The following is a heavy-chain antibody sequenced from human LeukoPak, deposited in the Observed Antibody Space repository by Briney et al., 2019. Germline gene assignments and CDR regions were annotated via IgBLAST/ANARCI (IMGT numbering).Heavy chain of an antibody. J-gene: IGHJ4*02. D-gene: IGHD5-24*01. Sequence: RGSLRLSCAASGFTLSSYWMRWVSPAPGKGLEWVANIKQDGSEKDYVDSVKGRFTISRDNAKNSLYLQMNSLRAEDTAVYYCARALGWLPENYWGQGTLVTVSS. V-gene: IGHV3-7*01. CDR3: ARALGWLPENY. CDR2: IKQDGSEK. CDR1: GFTLSSYW.